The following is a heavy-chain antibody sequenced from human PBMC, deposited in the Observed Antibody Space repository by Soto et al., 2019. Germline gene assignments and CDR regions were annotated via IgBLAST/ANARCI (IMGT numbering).Heavy chain of an antibody. CDR3: ARDIFLEAAGTRTGYFDF. CDR1: GYTFTSYA. CDR2: INAGNGNT. D-gene: IGHD6-13*01. Sequence: ASVKVSCKASGYTFTSYAMHWVRQAPGQRLEWMGWINAGNGNTKYSQKFQGRVTITRDTSASTAYMELSSLRSEDTAVYYCARDIFLEAAGTRTGYFDFCGQGTMVTGSA. V-gene: IGHV1-3*01. J-gene: IGHJ4*02.